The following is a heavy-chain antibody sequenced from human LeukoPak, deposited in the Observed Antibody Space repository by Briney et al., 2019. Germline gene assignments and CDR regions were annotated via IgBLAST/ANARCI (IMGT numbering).Heavy chain of an antibody. CDR2: INHSGST. J-gene: IGHJ4*02. D-gene: IGHD2-15*01. CDR3: ARPVAGAFVY. CDR1: GGSFSGYY. V-gene: IGHV4-34*01. Sequence: PSETLSLTCAVYGGSFSGYYWSWIRQPPGKGLEWIGEINHSGSTNYNPSLKSRVTISVDTSKNQFSLKLSSVTAADTAVCYCARPVAGAFVYWGQGTLVTVSS.